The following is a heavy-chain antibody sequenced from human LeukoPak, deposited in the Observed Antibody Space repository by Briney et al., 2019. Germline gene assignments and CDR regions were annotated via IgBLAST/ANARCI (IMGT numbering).Heavy chain of an antibody. CDR1: GFTFSSYG. V-gene: IGHV3-30*18. CDR3: AKGNVKGGKWLPGYFGY. CDR2: ISYDGSNK. Sequence: GGSLRLSCAASGFTFSSYGMHWVRQAPGKGLEWVAVISYDGSNKYYADSVKGRFTISRDNSKNTLYLQMNSLRAEDTAVYYCAKGNVKGGKWLPGYFGYWGQGTLVTVSS. D-gene: IGHD6-19*01. J-gene: IGHJ4*02.